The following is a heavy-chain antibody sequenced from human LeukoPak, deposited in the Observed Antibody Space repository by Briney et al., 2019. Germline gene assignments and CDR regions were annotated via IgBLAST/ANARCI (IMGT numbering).Heavy chain of an antibody. CDR3: ARSVAVAGREDF. D-gene: IGHD6-19*01. CDR1: GFTFSSYA. CDR2: ISGSDGST. Sequence: GSRRLSCAASGFTFSSYAMNWVRQAPGKGLEWVSGISGSDGSTFYANSVKGRFTISRDNSKNTLYLQMNSLRAEDTATYFCARSVAVAGREDFWGQGTLVTVSS. J-gene: IGHJ4*02. V-gene: IGHV3-23*01.